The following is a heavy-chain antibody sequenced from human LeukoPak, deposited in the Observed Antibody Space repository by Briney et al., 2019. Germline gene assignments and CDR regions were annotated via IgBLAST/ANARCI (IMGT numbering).Heavy chain of an antibody. V-gene: IGHV4-34*01. J-gene: IGHJ3*02. CDR2: INHSGST. D-gene: IGHD3-9*01. CDR3: ARGQIVAGEVADILTGPPRGAFDI. CDR1: GGSFSGYH. Sequence: SETLSLTCAVYGGSFSGYHWSWIRQPPGKGLEWIGEINHSGSTNYNPSLKSRVTISVDTSKNQFSLKLSSVTAADTAVYYCARGQIVAGEVADILTGPPRGAFDIWGQGTMVTVSS.